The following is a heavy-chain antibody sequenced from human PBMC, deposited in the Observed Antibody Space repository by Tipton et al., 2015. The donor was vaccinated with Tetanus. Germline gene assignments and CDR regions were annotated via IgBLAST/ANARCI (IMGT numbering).Heavy chain of an antibody. D-gene: IGHD6-6*01. J-gene: IGHJ4*02. V-gene: IGHV4-59*01. CDR1: GGSISTNY. CDR2: IQYNGIT. Sequence: TLSLTCAVSGGSISTNYWTWIRQSPGKGLEWIGFIQYNGITNYHPSLKSRVSISVDSSTSQFSLRLASVTAADTAVYYCARALKQLVRVGDYWGQGTLVTVSS. CDR3: ARALKQLVRVGDY.